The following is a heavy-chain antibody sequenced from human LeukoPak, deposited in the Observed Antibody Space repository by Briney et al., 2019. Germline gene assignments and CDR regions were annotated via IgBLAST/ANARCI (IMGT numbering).Heavy chain of an antibody. CDR2: INAGNGNT. CDR1: GYTFTSYA. D-gene: IGHD5-18*01. CDR3: ARATATAMVTV. J-gene: IGHJ4*02. Sequence: GASVKVSCKASGYTFTSYAMHWVRQAPGQRLEWMGWINAGNGNTKYSQKFQGRVPITRDTSASTAYMELSSLRSEDTAVYYCARATATAMVTVWGQGTLVTVSS. V-gene: IGHV1-3*01.